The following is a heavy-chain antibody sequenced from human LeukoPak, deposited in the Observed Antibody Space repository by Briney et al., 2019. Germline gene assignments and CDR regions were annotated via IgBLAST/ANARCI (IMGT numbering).Heavy chain of an antibody. CDR2: INPSGGST. Sequence: GASVKVSCKASGYTFTSYYMHWVRQAPGQGLEWMGIINPSGGSTSYAQKFQGRVTMTRDTSTSTVYMELSSLRSEDTAVYYCARDDCSGGSCHSAFQHWGQGTLVTVSS. CDR3: ARDDCSGGSCHSAFQH. J-gene: IGHJ1*01. D-gene: IGHD2-15*01. V-gene: IGHV1-46*01. CDR1: GYTFTSYY.